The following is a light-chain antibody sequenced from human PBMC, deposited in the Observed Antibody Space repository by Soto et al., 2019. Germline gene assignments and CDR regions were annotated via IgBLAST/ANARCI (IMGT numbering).Light chain of an antibody. Sequence: EAVMTQSPLSLPVTLGQPASISCRSSQSLVYSDGSTSLSWFQQRPGQSPRRLIEKVSNRDTGVPDRVSGSGSGTDFALNISRVEAEDVGVYYGMQGSYWPLTFGGGTKV. CDR2: KVS. J-gene: IGKJ4*01. V-gene: IGKV2-30*01. CDR1: QSLVYSDGSTS. CDR3: MQGSYWPLT.